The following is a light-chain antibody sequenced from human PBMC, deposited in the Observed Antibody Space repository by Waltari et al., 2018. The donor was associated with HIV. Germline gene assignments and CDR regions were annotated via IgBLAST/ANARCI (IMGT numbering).Light chain of an antibody. Sequence: QSALTQPPSASGSPGQSVTISCTATSSDVGPYNDVSWFQQHPGKAPKLLIYDVTKRPSGVPDRFPGSKSGNTASLTVSGLQAEDEADYYCASHAGSKDVFGGGTRLTVL. CDR3: ASHAGSKDV. CDR1: SSDVGPYND. V-gene: IGLV2-8*01. J-gene: IGLJ2*01. CDR2: DVT.